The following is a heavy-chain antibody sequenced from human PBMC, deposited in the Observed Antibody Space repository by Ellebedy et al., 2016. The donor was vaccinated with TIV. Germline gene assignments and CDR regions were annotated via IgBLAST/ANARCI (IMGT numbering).Heavy chain of an antibody. CDR3: ARDHRPNYDFWSGYYGGFGY. V-gene: IGHV3-33*01. J-gene: IGHJ4*02. Sequence: GGSLRLXCAASGFTFSSYGMHWVRQAPGKGLEWVAVIWYDGSNKYYADSVKGRFTITRDNSKNTLYLQMNSLRAEDTAVYYCARDHRPNYDFWSGYYGGFGYWGQGTLVTVSS. CDR1: GFTFSSYG. CDR2: IWYDGSNK. D-gene: IGHD3-3*01.